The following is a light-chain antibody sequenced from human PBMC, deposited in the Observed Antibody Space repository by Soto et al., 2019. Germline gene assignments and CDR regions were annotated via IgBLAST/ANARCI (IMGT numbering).Light chain of an antibody. CDR3: QHYNSYSEA. J-gene: IGKJ1*01. Sequence: DIQMTQSPSTLSGSVGDRVTITCRASQTISSWLAWYQQKPGKAPKLLIYTASTLKSGVPSRFSGSGSGTEFTLTISSLQPDDFATYYCQHYNSYSEAFGQGTRWIS. V-gene: IGKV1-5*03. CDR2: TAS. CDR1: QTISSW.